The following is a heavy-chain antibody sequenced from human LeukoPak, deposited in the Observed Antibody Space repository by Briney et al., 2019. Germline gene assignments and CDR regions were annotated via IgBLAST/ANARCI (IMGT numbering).Heavy chain of an antibody. V-gene: IGHV3-30-3*01. CDR3: ARVASITFGGVMVIDEYFQH. D-gene: IGHD3-16*01. Sequence: PGGSLRLSCAASGFTFNSYGIHWVRQAPGKGLEWVAVISYDGGNKYYADSVKGRFTISRDNSKNTLYLQMSSLRAEDTAVYYCARVASITFGGVMVIDEYFQHWGQGPLVTVSS. J-gene: IGHJ1*01. CDR1: GFTFNSYG. CDR2: ISYDGGNK.